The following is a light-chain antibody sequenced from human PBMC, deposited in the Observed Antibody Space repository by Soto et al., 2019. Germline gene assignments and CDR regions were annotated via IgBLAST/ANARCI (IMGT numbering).Light chain of an antibody. CDR1: QSISSY. V-gene: IGKV1-39*01. CDR2: AAS. J-gene: IGKJ4*01. Sequence: DIQMTQSPSTLSASVGDRVTMTCRASQSISSYLNWYQRKPGKAPELLIYAASTLQSGVPSRFSGSGSGTNFTLAISSLQPEDFATFYCQQSYSVPLTFGGGTKGDIK. CDR3: QQSYSVPLT.